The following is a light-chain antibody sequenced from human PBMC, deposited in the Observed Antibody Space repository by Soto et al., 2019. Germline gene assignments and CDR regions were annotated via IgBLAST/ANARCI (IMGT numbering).Light chain of an antibody. J-gene: IGLJ3*02. CDR1: SSDVGGYNY. CDR3: CSYAGSYTWV. CDR2: GVT. V-gene: IGLV2-11*01. Sequence: QSVLTQPRSVSGSPRQSVTMSCTGTSSDVGGYNYVSWYQQHPGKAPKLMIYGVTERPSGVPDRFSGSKSGNTASLTISGLQAEDEADYYCCSYAGSYTWVFGGGTKLTVL.